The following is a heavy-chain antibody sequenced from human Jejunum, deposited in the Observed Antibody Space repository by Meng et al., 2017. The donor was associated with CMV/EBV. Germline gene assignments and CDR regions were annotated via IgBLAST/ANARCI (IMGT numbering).Heavy chain of an antibody. CDR1: GFAFRSYG. D-gene: IGHD5-24*01. J-gene: IGHJ4*02. CDR2: IWADGSNK. Sequence: AASGFAFRSYGMHWVRQAPGKGLEWVSVIWADGSNKYYGDSVKGRFTVSRDNSKNTLYLQMNSLRAEDTAVYYCAKEGVYDGYAVDYWGQGTLVTVPS. CDR3: AKEGVYDGYAVDY. V-gene: IGHV3-33*03.